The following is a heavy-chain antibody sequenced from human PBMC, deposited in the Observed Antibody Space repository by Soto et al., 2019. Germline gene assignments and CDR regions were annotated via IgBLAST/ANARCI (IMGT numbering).Heavy chain of an antibody. CDR1: GYTFTNYG. CDR2: VSGYNGNT. Sequence: GASVKVSCKASGYTFTNYGISWVRQAPGQGLEWMGWVSGYNGNTNYAQNLRGRVTMTTDTSTTTAYMELRTLRSDDTAVYYCARDEGSHGFDSWGQGTLVTVYS. J-gene: IGHJ4*02. V-gene: IGHV1-18*04. CDR3: ARDEGSHGFDS. D-gene: IGHD6-19*01.